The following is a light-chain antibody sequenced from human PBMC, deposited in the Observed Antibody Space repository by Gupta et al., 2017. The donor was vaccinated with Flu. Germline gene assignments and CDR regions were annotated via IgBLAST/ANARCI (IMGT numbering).Light chain of an antibody. CDR1: QTISTY. V-gene: IGKV3-11*01. J-gene: IGKJ4*01. CDR2: GVS. CDR3: QQRYTGPLT. Sequence: ISLTQPPATLSLSPGEKATLTVRATQTISTYLGWYQQKPGQAPRLLIYGVSNRDAGVPARFSGSGSETDFTLTISSLEPEDFAVYYCQQRYTGPLTLGEGTKLEIK.